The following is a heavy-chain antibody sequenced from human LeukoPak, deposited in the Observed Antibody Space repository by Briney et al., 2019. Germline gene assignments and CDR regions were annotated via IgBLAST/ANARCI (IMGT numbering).Heavy chain of an antibody. V-gene: IGHV3-23*01. CDR2: ISGSGGST. CDR3: AKVPRYYYDSSGYENWFDP. D-gene: IGHD3-22*01. J-gene: IGHJ5*02. CDR1: GFTVSTNC. Sequence: GGSLRLSCAASGFTVSTNCMIWVRQPPGKGLEWVSAISGSGGSTYYADSVKGRFTISRDNSKNTLYLQMNSLRAEDTAVYYCAKVPRYYYDSSGYENWFDPWGQGTLVTVSS.